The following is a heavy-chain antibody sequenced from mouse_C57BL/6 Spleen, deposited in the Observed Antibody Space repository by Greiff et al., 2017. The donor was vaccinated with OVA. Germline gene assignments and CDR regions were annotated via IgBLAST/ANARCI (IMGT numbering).Heavy chain of an antibody. D-gene: IGHD1-1*01. V-gene: IGHV1-82*01. CDR1: GYAFSSSW. CDR2: IYPGDGDT. Sequence: VQVVESGPELVKPGASVKISCKASGYAFSSSWMNWVKQRPGKGLEWIGRIYPGDGDTNYNGKFKGKATLTADKSSSTAYMQLSSLTSEDSAVYFCAREAITTVFDYWGQGTTLTVSS. CDR3: AREAITTVFDY. J-gene: IGHJ2*01.